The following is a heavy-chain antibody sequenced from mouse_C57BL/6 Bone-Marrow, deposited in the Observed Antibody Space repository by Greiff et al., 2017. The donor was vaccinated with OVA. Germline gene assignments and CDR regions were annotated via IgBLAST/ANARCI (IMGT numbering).Heavy chain of an antibody. CDR3: VRRYYGSYWYFDV. Sequence: EVQGVESGGGLVQPKGSLKLSCAASGFSFNTYAMNWVRQAPGKGLEWVARIRSKSNNYATYYADSVKDRFTISRDDSESMLYLQMNNLKTEDTAMYYCVRRYYGSYWYFDVWGTGTTVTVSS. CDR2: IRSKSNNYAT. D-gene: IGHD1-1*01. J-gene: IGHJ1*03. CDR1: GFSFNTYA. V-gene: IGHV10-1*01.